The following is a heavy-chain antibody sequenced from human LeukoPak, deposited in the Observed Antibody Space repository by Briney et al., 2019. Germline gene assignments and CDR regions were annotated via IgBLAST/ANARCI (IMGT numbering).Heavy chain of an antibody. CDR1: GGSISSGDYY. CDR2: IYYSGST. CDR3: ARLWGPSYDFWSGYYTGLDY. V-gene: IGHV4-30-4*08. Sequence: SETLSLTYTVSGGSISSGDYYWSWIRQPPGKGLEWIGYIYYSGSTYHNPSLKSRVTISVDTSKNQFSLRLSSVTAADTAVYYCARLWGPSYDFWSGYYTGLDYWGQGTLVTVSS. J-gene: IGHJ4*02. D-gene: IGHD3-3*01.